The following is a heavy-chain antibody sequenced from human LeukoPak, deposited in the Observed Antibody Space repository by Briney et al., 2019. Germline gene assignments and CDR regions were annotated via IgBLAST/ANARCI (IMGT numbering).Heavy chain of an antibody. Sequence: SVKVSCKASVGTFSSHAISWVRQAPGQGLEWVGGIIPIFGTANYAQKFQGRVTITADKSTSTAYMELSSLRSEDTAMYYCASGSSGWYYFDYWGRGTLVTVSS. CDR2: IIPIFGTA. V-gene: IGHV1-69*06. J-gene: IGHJ4*02. CDR3: ASGSSGWYYFDY. D-gene: IGHD6-19*01. CDR1: VGTFSSHA.